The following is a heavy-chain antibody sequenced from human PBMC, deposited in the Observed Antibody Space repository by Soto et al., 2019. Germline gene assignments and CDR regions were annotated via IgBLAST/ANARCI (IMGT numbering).Heavy chain of an antibody. D-gene: IGHD3-22*01. CDR3: ATTCDISTYYPPACAEYFPH. CDR1: GSTFTSYA. J-gene: IGHJ1*01. Sequence: ASVKVSCKASGSTFTSYALHWVRQAPGQSLEWMGWINGGNGDTRYSQNFQGRATMTRDTSASTAYLELSSLRSEDSAVYSCATTCDISTYYPPACAEYFPHWGGGTLVTVSS. V-gene: IGHV1-3*01. CDR2: INGGNGDT.